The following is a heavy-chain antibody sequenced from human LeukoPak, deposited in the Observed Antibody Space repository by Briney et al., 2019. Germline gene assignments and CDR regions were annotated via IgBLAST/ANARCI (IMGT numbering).Heavy chain of an antibody. CDR2: IYPGDSDA. Sequence: GESLKISCKGPGYSFTSYWIGWVRQMPGKGLEWMGIIYPGDSDARYSPSFQGQVTISADKSISTAYLQWSSLKASDTAMYYCARTYCSSTSCPYYYYYYMDVWGKGTTVTVSS. V-gene: IGHV5-51*01. J-gene: IGHJ6*03. D-gene: IGHD2-2*01. CDR1: GYSFTSYW. CDR3: ARTYCSSTSCPYYYYYYMDV.